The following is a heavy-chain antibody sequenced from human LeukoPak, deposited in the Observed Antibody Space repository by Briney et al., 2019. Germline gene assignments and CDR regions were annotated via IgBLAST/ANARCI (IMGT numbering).Heavy chain of an antibody. CDR2: INPGGRST. J-gene: IGHJ4*02. CDR3: ARDGGGVSAPGGY. D-gene: IGHD3-16*01. CDR1: GYTFTSYY. V-gene: IGHV1-46*01. Sequence: GASVKVSCKASGYTFTSYYMHWVRQALGQGLEWMGIINPGGRSTTYAQKFQGRVTLTRDTSTSTVYMELSSLRSEDTAVYYCARDGGGVSAPGGYWGQGTLVTVSS.